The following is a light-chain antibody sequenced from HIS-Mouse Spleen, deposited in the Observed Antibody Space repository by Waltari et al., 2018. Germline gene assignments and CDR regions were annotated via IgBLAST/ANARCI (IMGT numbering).Light chain of an antibody. J-gene: IGKJ2*01. CDR2: WAS. CDR1: QSVLYSSNNKNY. V-gene: IGKV4-1*01. Sequence: DIVMNQSPDSLAVALGERAAINGKCSQSVLYSSNNKNYLAWYQQKPGQPPKLLIYWASTRESGVPDRFSGSGSGTDFTLTISSLQAEDVAVYYCQQYYSTPYTFGQGTKLEIK. CDR3: QQYYSTPYT.